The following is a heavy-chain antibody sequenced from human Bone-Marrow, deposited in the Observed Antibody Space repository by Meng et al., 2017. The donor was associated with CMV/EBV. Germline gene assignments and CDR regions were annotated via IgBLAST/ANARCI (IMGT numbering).Heavy chain of an antibody. CDR2: INHSGST. CDR1: GGSFSGYY. Sequence: SETLSLTCAVYGGSFSGYYWSWIRQPPGKGLEWIGEINHSGSTNYNPSLKSRVTISVDTSKNQFSLKLSSVTAADTAVYYCARCVIINAYWGQGTLVTVAS. D-gene: IGHD3-22*01. V-gene: IGHV4-34*01. CDR3: ARCVIINAY. J-gene: IGHJ4*02.